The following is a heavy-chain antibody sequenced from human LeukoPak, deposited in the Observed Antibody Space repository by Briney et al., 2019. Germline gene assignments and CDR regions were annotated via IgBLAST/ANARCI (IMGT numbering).Heavy chain of an antibody. V-gene: IGHV4-59*01. CDR3: AGVVDTMVRGVPSGYFDY. Sequence: SETLSLTCTVSGGSISSYYWSWIRQPPGKGLEWIGYIYYSGSTNYNPSLKSRVTISVDTSKNQFSLKLSSVTAADTAVYHCAGVVDTMVRGVPSGYFDYWGQGTLVTVSS. CDR2: IYYSGST. J-gene: IGHJ4*02. D-gene: IGHD3-10*01. CDR1: GGSISSYY.